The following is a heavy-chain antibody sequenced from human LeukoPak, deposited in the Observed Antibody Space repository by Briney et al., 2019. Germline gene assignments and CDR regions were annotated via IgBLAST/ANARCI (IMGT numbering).Heavy chain of an antibody. Sequence: SETLSLTCTVSGGSISSGGYYWSWIRQHPGKGLEWIGYTYYSGSTYYNPSLKSRVTISVDTSKNQFSLKLSSVTAADTAVYYCARLALWATTLFAPQALDYWGQGTLVTVSS. CDR3: ARLALWATTLFAPQALDY. CDR2: TYYSGST. V-gene: IGHV4-31*03. D-gene: IGHD5-12*01. J-gene: IGHJ4*02. CDR1: GGSISSGGYY.